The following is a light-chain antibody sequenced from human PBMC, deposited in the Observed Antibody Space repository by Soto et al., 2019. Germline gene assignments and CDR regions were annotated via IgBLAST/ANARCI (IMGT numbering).Light chain of an antibody. V-gene: IGKV3-11*01. CDR1: QSISTQ. Sequence: EIVLTQSPATLSLSPGERATLSCRASQSISTQLAWYQQKPGQAPRLLIYDASNRATGIPARFSGGGSGTDFTLTISRLETEDFSVYYCQHYTTSSGFGPGTKVDVK. CDR3: QHYTTSSG. CDR2: DAS. J-gene: IGKJ3*01.